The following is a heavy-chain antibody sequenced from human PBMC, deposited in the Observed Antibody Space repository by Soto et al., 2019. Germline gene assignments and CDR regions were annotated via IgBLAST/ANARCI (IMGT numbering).Heavy chain of an antibody. CDR1: GYTFTSYA. D-gene: IGHD5-12*01. CDR3: ARGPRWLQFPFDY. Sequence: GASVKVSCKASGYTFTSYAMHWVRQAPGQRLEWMGWINAGNGNTKYSQKFQGRVTITRDTSASTAYMELSSLRSEDTAVYYCARGPRWLQFPFDYWGQGTLVTVSS. CDR2: INAGNGNT. J-gene: IGHJ4*02. V-gene: IGHV1-3*01.